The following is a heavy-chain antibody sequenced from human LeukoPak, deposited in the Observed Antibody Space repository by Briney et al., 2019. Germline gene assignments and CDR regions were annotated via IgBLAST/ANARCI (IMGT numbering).Heavy chain of an antibody. CDR1: GGSISSSPYY. CDR2: ISHSGST. V-gene: IGHV4-39*07. Sequence: PSETLSLTCTVSGGSISSSPYYWSWIRQPPGKGLEWIGEISHSGSTTYNPSLKSRVTISLDTSKNQFSLKLSSVTAADTAVYYCTKNNWFDPWGQGTLVTVSS. J-gene: IGHJ5*02. D-gene: IGHD2-8*01. CDR3: TKNNWFDP.